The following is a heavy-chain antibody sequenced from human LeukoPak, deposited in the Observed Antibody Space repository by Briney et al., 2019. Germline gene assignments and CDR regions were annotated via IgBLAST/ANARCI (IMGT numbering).Heavy chain of an antibody. Sequence: PSETLSLTCTVSGGSISSYYWSWIRQPPGKGLEWVGYIYYSGSTNYNPSLKSRVTISVDTSKNQFSLNLTFVTAADTAVYYCARQKGYSSGWYFDYWGQGTLVTVSS. J-gene: IGHJ4*02. CDR3: ARQKGYSSGWYFDY. D-gene: IGHD6-19*01. CDR2: IYYSGST. CDR1: GGSISSYY. V-gene: IGHV4-59*08.